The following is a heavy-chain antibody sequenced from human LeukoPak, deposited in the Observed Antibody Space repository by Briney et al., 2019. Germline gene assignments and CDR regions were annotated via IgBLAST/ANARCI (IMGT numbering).Heavy chain of an antibody. CDR1: GGTFSSYA. CDR2: IIPIFGTA. CDR3: AREGGYDILTGYNIMDV. V-gene: IGHV1-69*05. D-gene: IGHD3-9*01. Sequence: SVKVSCKASGGTFSSYAISWVRQAPGQGLEWMGGIIPIFGTANYAQKFQGRVTITTDESTSTAYMELSSLRSEDTAVHYCAREGGYDILTGYNIMDVWGKGTTVTVSS. J-gene: IGHJ6*03.